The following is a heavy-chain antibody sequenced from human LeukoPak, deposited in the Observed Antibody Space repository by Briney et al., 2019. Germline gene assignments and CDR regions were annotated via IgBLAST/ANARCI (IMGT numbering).Heavy chain of an antibody. Sequence: PGGSLRLSCAASGFSFDSYALHWVRQAPGKGLEWMALISDDGRNQYYADSVKGRFTISRDNSKNTLYLRLNSLRTEDTAVYYCARDDGGNSGTFVDYWGQGTLVTVSS. CDR2: ISDDGRNQ. CDR1: GFSFDSYA. CDR3: ARDDGGNSGTFVDY. J-gene: IGHJ4*02. D-gene: IGHD1-26*01. V-gene: IGHV3-30*04.